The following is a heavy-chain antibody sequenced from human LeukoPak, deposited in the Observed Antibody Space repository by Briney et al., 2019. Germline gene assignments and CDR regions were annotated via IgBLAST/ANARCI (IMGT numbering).Heavy chain of an antibody. J-gene: IGHJ4*02. CDR1: GYTFTSYG. CDR2: ISAYNGNT. CDR3: VRDRTKYCSSTSCPLDY. Sequence: VASVKVSCKASGYTFTSYGISWVRQAPGQGLEWMGWISAYNGNTNYAQKLQGRVTMTTDTSTSTAYMELSRLRSDDTAVYYCVRDRTKYCSSTSCPLDYWGQGTLVTVSS. D-gene: IGHD2-2*01. V-gene: IGHV1-18*01.